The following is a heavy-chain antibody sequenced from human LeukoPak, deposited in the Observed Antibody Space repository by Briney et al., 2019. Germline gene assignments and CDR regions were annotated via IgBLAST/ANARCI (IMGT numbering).Heavy chain of an antibody. V-gene: IGHV3-21*01. CDR1: GFTFSSYS. D-gene: IGHD3-10*01. Sequence: PGGSLRLSCAASGFTFSSYSMNWVRQAPGKRLEWVSSISSSSSYIYYADSVKGRFTISRDNAKNSLYLQMNSLRAEDTAVYYCARSGSGSFDYWGQGTLVTVSS. J-gene: IGHJ4*02. CDR3: ARSGSGSFDY. CDR2: ISSSSSYI.